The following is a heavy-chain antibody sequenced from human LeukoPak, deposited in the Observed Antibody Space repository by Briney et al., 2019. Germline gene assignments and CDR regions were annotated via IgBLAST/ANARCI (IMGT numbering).Heavy chain of an antibody. J-gene: IGHJ5*02. CDR2: IKSKTDGGTT. CDR3: TTDGGSAYCSSTSCYAPNWFDP. CDR1: GFTFSNAW. Sequence: PGGSLRLSCAASGFTFSNAWMSWVRQAPGKGLEWVGRIKSKTDGGTTDYAAPVKGRFTISRDDSKNTLYLQMNSLKTEDTAVYYCTTDGGSAYCSSTSCYAPNWFDPWGQGTLVTVSS. D-gene: IGHD2-2*01. V-gene: IGHV3-15*01.